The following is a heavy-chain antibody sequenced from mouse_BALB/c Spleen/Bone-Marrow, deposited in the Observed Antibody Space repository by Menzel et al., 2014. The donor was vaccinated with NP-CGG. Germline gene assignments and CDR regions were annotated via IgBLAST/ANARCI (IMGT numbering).Heavy chain of an antibody. Sequence: VQLQQSGPELVKPGALVKISCKASGCTFTSYGINWVKQRPGQGLEWIGWIYPGDGSTKYNEKFKGKATLTADKSSSTAYMQLSSLTSENSAVYFCARSGDSSGYGFAYWGQGTLVTVSA. V-gene: IGHV1S56*01. CDR3: ARSGDSSGYGFAY. CDR1: GCTFTSYG. D-gene: IGHD3-2*01. CDR2: IYPGDGST. J-gene: IGHJ3*01.